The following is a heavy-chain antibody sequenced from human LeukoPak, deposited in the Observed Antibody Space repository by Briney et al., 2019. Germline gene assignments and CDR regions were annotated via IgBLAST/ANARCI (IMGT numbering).Heavy chain of an antibody. D-gene: IGHD3-22*01. J-gene: IGHJ4*02. CDR1: GYTFTD. V-gene: IGHV1-2*02. CDR3: ARGISDSSGYYPLFNY. Sequence: ASVKVSCKASGYTFTDMNWVRQAPGQGLEWMGWIHPNSGGTNYAQKFQGRVTMTSDTSISTAYMELTSLTSDDTAVYYCARGISDSSGYYPLFNYWGQGTLATVSS. CDR2: IHPNSGGT.